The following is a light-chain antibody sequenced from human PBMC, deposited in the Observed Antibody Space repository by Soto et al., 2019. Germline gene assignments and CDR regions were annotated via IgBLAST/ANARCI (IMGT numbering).Light chain of an antibody. J-gene: IGKJ1*01. V-gene: IGKV1-9*01. CDR2: AAS. CDR1: QGISSY. CDR3: QLYNSYSPT. Sequence: IQLTQSPSSLSASVGDRVTITCRASQGISSYLAWYQQKPGKAPKLLIYAASTLQSGVLSRFSGSGVGTGLYLTYRNLQSANFSSFYCQLYNSYSPTFGQGTKWEIK.